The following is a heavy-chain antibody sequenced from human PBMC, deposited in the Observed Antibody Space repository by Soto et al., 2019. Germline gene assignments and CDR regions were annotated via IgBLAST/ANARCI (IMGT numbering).Heavy chain of an antibody. J-gene: IGHJ6*03. CDR1: GFTFSGYA. Sequence: SGGSLRLSCAASGFTFSGYAMSWVRQAPGKGLEWVSAISGSGGSTYYADSVKGRFTISRDNSKNTLYLQMNSLRAEDTAVYYCAKVVYYDFWSGYYVDYYYMDVWGKGTTVTVSS. V-gene: IGHV3-23*01. CDR2: ISGSGGST. CDR3: AKVVYYDFWSGYYVDYYYMDV. D-gene: IGHD3-3*01.